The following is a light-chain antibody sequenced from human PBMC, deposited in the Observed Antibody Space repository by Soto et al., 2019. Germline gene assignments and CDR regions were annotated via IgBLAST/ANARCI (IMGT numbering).Light chain of an antibody. CDR2: YDS. Sequence: SYELTQPPSVSVAPGETARSSCGGNNVGSRSVHWYQQKPGQAPFLVIYYDSDRPSGIPERFSGANSGNTATLIISRVEAWDEADDYCQVWEATGDQMVFGGGTKLTVL. J-gene: IGLJ2*01. CDR3: QVWEATGDQMV. CDR1: NVGSRS. V-gene: IGLV3-21*01.